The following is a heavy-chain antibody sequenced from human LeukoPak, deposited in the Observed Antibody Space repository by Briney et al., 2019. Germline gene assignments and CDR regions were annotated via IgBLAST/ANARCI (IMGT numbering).Heavy chain of an antibody. CDR3: AREVLTMVRGVGAYYFDY. J-gene: IGHJ4*02. Sequence: SQTLSLTCAISGDSVSSNSAAWNWIRQSPSRGLEWLGRTYYRSKWYNDYAVSVKSRITINPDTSKNQFSLQLNSATPEDTAVYYCAREVLTMVRGVGAYYFDYWGQGTLVTVSS. D-gene: IGHD3-10*01. CDR2: TYYRSKWYN. CDR1: GDSVSSNSAA. V-gene: IGHV6-1*01.